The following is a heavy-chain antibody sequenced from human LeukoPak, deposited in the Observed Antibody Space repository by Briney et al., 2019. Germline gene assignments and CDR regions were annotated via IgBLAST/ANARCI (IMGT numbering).Heavy chain of an antibody. CDR1: GGSISSSSYY. CDR2: IYTSGST. J-gene: IGHJ3*02. V-gene: IGHV4-61*02. D-gene: IGHD2-2*01. Sequence: SQTLSLTCTVSGGSISSSSYYWSWIRQPAGKGLEWIGRIYTSGSTNYNPSLKSRVTISVDTSKNQFSLKLSSVTAADTAVYYCARLTNDAFDIWGQGTMVTVSS. CDR3: ARLTNDAFDI.